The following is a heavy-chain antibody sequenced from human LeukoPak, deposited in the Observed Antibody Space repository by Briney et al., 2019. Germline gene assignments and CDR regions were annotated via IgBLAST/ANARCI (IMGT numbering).Heavy chain of an antibody. J-gene: IGHJ4*02. D-gene: IGHD3-3*01. CDR2: INPNTGGT. CDR3: ARRYDFWSGYPTAFDY. V-gene: IGHV1-2*02. Sequence: GASVKVSCKAPGYTFTGYYIYWVRQAPGQGLEWMGFINPNTGGTSYAQKFQGRVTMTRGTSISTAYMELSGLRSDDTAVYYCARRYDFWSGYPTAFDYWGQGTLVTVSS. CDR1: GYTFTGYY.